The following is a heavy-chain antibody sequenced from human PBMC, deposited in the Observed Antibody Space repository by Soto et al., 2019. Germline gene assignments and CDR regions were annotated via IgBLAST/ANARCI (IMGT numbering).Heavy chain of an antibody. V-gene: IGHV4-31*03. CDR2: IYYSGST. D-gene: IGHD2-21*01. J-gene: IGHJ4*02. CDR3: VRDIIVALDY. CDR1: GGSISSGDYY. Sequence: SETLSLTCTVSGGSISSGDYYWNWIRQHPGKGLEWIGYIYYSGSTYYNPSLRRRVVISVDTSESQFSLQLASVTAADTATYYCVRDIIVALDYWGQGAQVTVSS.